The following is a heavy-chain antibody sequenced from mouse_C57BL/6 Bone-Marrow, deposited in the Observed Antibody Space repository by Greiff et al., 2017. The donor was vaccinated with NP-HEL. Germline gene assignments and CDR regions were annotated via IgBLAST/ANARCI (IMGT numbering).Heavy chain of an antibody. Sequence: QVQLQQSGPGLVAPSQSLSITCTVSGFSLTSYGEVWVRQSPGKGLEWLGVIWGVGSTNYNSALKSRLSISKDNSKSQVFLKMNSLQTDDTAMYYCASDGGYGYFDVWGTGTTVTVSS. V-gene: IGHV2-6*01. CDR3: ASDGGYGYFDV. CDR2: IWGVGST. CDR1: GFSLTSYG. J-gene: IGHJ1*03.